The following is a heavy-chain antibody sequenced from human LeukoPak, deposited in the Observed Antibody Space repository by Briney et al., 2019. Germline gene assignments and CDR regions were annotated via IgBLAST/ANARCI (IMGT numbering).Heavy chain of an antibody. Sequence: SETLSLTCTVSGGSISSYYWSWIRQPPGKGLEWIGYIYYSGSTNYNPSLKSRVTISVDTSKNQFSLKLSSVTAADTAVYYCARDGGIAAADYSWFDPWGQGTLVTVSS. J-gene: IGHJ5*02. CDR3: ARDGGIAAADYSWFDP. CDR2: IYYSGST. D-gene: IGHD6-13*01. V-gene: IGHV4-59*12. CDR1: GGSISSYY.